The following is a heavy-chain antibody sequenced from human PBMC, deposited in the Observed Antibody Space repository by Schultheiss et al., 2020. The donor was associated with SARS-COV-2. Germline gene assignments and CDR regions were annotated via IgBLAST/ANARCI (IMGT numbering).Heavy chain of an antibody. CDR1: GGSISSGGYY. D-gene: IGHD5-24*01. V-gene: IGHV4-31*03. CDR2: IYSSGST. Sequence: SETLSLTCTVSGGSISSGGYYWSWIRQPPGKGLEWIGYIYSSGSTNYNPFLRSRLTMSVDTSKNQFSVRLSSVTAADTAVYYCARVRDDYNDYEIFDCWGQGTLGTVSS. CDR3: ARVRDDYNDYEIFDC. J-gene: IGHJ4*02.